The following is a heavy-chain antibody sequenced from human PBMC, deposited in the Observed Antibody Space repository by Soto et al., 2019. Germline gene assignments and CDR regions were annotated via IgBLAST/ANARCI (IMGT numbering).Heavy chain of an antibody. CDR1: GGSISSGGYY. J-gene: IGHJ4*02. D-gene: IGHD2-21*02. CDR2: IYYSGST. CDR3: ARVFCGGNCHPNY. V-gene: IGHV4-31*03. Sequence: PSETLSLTCTVSGGSISSGGYYWSWIRQHPGKGLEWIGYIYYSGSTYYNPSLKSRVTISLDTSKNQFSLKLSSVTAADTAVYYCARVFCGGNCHPNYWGQGTLVTVSS.